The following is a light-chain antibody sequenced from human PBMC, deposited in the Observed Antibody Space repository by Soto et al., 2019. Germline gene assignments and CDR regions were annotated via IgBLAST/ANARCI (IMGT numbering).Light chain of an antibody. Sequence: DIQMTQSPSTLSASVGDRVAITCRASESISNFLAWYQQKPGKAPNLLIYKASSLESGVPSRFSGSGSGTEFTLTISSLQPDDFATYYCQQYNSYPWTFGQGTKVDNK. CDR1: ESISNF. CDR3: QQYNSYPWT. CDR2: KAS. V-gene: IGKV1-5*03. J-gene: IGKJ1*01.